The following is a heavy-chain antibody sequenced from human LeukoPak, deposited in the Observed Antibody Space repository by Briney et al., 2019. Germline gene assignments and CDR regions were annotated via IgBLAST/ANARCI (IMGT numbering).Heavy chain of an antibody. J-gene: IGHJ4*02. D-gene: IGHD3-22*01. CDR2: IYSGGST. CDR1: GFTVSSNY. CDR3: ARADSSGYQRQFDY. Sequence: SGGSLRLSCAASGFTVSSNYMSWVRQAPGKGLEWVSVIYSGGSTYYADSVKGRFTISRDNSKNTLYLQMHSLRAEDTAVYYCARADSSGYQRQFDYWGQGTLVTVSS. V-gene: IGHV3-53*01.